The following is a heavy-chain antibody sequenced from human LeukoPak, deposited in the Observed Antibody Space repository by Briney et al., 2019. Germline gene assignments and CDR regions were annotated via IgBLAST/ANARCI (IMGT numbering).Heavy chain of an antibody. CDR3: ARARRDYIPAKSRYYYYYMDV. D-gene: IGHD2-2*02. CDR2: IIPIFGTA. J-gene: IGHJ6*03. CDR1: GGTFSSYA. V-gene: IGHV1-69*05. Sequence: SVKVSCKASGGTFSSYAISWVRQAPGQGLEWMGGIIPIFGTANYAQKFQGRVTITTEESTSTAYMELSSLRSEDTAVYYCARARRDYIPAKSRYYYYYMDVWGKGATVTVSS.